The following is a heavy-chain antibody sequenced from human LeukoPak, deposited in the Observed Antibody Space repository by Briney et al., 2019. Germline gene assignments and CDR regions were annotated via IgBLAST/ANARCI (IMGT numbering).Heavy chain of an antibody. CDR1: GYMFTNYY. D-gene: IGHD3-3*01. CDR3: ARARYETRIWPKSRYDYYHYMDV. CDR2: INPSGGTT. J-gene: IGHJ6*03. Sequence: ASVRISCKASGYMFTNYYIQWVRQAPGQGLEWMGIINPSGGTTIYAQKFHDRVTMTRDTSTSTAYMELSSLRSEDMAVYYCARARYETRIWPKSRYDYYHYMDVWGKGTTVTVSS. V-gene: IGHV1-46*01.